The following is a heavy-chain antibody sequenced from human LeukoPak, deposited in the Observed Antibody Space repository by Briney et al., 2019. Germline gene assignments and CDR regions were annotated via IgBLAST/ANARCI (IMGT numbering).Heavy chain of an antibody. J-gene: IGHJ6*03. CDR1: GGSIVDYF. CDR2: VSSSGST. Sequence: PSETLSLTCTVSGGSIVDYFWSWIRQPAGKGLEWIGRVSSSGSTNSNPSLNRRITMSVDTSKTQISLKLSYVTAADTAVYYCARCLNTYDYDSSGYSPEHYYMDVWGTGTTVTVSS. D-gene: IGHD3-22*01. CDR3: ARCLNTYDYDSSGYSPEHYYMDV. V-gene: IGHV4-4*07.